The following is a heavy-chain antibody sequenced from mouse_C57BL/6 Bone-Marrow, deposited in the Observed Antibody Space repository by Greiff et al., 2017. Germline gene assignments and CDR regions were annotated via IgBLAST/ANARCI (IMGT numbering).Heavy chain of an antibody. J-gene: IGHJ2*01. CDR2: IDPSDSYT. CDR3: ARLGLGSDY. D-gene: IGHD3-3*01. CDR1: GYTFTSYW. Sequence: QVQLQQPGAELVKPGASVKLSCKASGYTFTSYWMQWVKQRPGQGLEWIGEIDPSDSYTNYNQKFQGKATLTVDTSSSTAYMQLSSLTSEDSAVYYCARLGLGSDYWGQGTTLTVSS. V-gene: IGHV1-50*01.